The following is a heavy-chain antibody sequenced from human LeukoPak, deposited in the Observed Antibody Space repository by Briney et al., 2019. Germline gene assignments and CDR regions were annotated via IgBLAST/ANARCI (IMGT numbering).Heavy chain of an antibody. V-gene: IGHV3-30*02. Sequence: GGSLRLSCAASGFTFSSYGMHWVRQAPGKGLEWVAFIRYDGSNKYYAGSVKGRFTISRDNSKNTLYLQMNSLRAEDTAVYYCAKGYYDFWSAAPNYFDYWGQGTLVTVSS. J-gene: IGHJ4*02. CDR3: AKGYYDFWSAAPNYFDY. D-gene: IGHD3-3*01. CDR1: GFTFSSYG. CDR2: IRYDGSNK.